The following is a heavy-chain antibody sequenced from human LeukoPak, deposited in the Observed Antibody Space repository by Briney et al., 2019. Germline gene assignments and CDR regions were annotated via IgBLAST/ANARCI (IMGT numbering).Heavy chain of an antibody. D-gene: IGHD6-13*01. CDR2: IYTSGST. J-gene: IGHJ5*02. CDR1: GVSISSGSYY. Sequence: SETLSLTCTVSGVSISSGSYYWSWIRQPAGKGLEWIGRIYTSGSTNYNPSLKSRVTISVDTSKNQFSLKLSSVTAADTAVYYCARGARLAAAGMFDPWGQGTLVTVSS. CDR3: ARGARLAAAGMFDP. V-gene: IGHV4-61*02.